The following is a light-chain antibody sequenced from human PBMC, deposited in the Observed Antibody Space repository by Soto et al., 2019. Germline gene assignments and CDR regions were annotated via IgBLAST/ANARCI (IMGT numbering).Light chain of an antibody. J-gene: IGKJ2*01. CDR1: QSLTNNR. CDR2: DAS. Sequence: EFVLTQSPGTLSVSPGERITLSCRASQSLTNNRLAWYQQRPGQSPRLLIYDASTRATGIPDRFSGSGSGTDFTLTISGLEPEDFAVYYCQQYYTSGRTFGQGTKLEIK. CDR3: QQYYTSGRT. V-gene: IGKV3-20*01.